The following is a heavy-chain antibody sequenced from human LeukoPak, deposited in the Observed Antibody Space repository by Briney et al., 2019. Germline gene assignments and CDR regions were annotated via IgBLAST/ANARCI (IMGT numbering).Heavy chain of an antibody. V-gene: IGHV3-11*01. J-gene: IGHJ4*02. CDR3: ALYCSSNRCYPHYFNY. CDR1: GFTFSDYY. CDR2: ISSSHTTI. D-gene: IGHD2-2*01. Sequence: GGSLRLSCAASGFTFSDYYMSWIRQAPGKGLEWVSYISSSHTTIYYADSVKGRFIISRDNAKNSLYLQMDSLRAEDTAAYYCALYCSSNRCYPHYFNYWGQGTLVTVSS.